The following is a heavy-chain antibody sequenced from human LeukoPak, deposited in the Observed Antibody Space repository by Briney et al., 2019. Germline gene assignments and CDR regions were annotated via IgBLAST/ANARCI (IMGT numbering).Heavy chain of an antibody. CDR1: GYTFTGYY. V-gene: IGHV1-2*02. Sequence: ASVKVSCKASGYTFTGYYMHWVRQAPGRGLEWMGGINPNSGGTNYAQKFQGRVTMTRDTSISTAYMELSRLRSDDTAVYYCARDEITIFGVGPGYYYGMDVWGQGTTVTVSS. CDR3: ARDEITIFGVGPGYYYGMDV. J-gene: IGHJ6*02. D-gene: IGHD3-3*01. CDR2: INPNSGGT.